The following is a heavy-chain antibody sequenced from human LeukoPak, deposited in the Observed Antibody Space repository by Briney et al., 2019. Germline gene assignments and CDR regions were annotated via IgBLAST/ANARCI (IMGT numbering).Heavy chain of an antibody. Sequence: SETLSLTCTVSGGSISSSSYYWGWIRQPLGKGLEWIGRIYTSGSTNYNPSLKSRVTISVDTSKNQFSLKLSSVTAADTAVYYCASMYYYDSSGYYSWGQGTLVTVSS. J-gene: IGHJ5*02. CDR1: GGSISSSSYY. CDR3: ASMYYYDSSGYYS. D-gene: IGHD3-22*01. V-gene: IGHV4-39*07. CDR2: IYTSGST.